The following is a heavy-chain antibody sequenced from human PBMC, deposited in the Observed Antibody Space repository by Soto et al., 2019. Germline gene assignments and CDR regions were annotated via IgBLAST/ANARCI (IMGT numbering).Heavy chain of an antibody. CDR1: GFIFSDYY. CDR2: ISGSSSFT. J-gene: IGHJ6*02. V-gene: IGHV3-11*06. Sequence: QVQLVESGGVLVKPGGSLRLSCAASGFIFSDYYINWIRQAPGKGLEWVSFISGSSSFTNYADSVKGRFTISRDNAKNSLYLQMNILRAEDTAVYYCARVTFGARGYYGMDVWGQGTTVTVSS. D-gene: IGHD3-16*01. CDR3: ARVTFGARGYYGMDV.